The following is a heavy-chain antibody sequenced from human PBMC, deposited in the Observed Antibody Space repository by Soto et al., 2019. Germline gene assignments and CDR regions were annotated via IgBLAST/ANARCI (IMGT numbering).Heavy chain of an antibody. J-gene: IGHJ3*02. Sequence: SETLSLTCTVSGGSISSSSYYWGWIRQPPGKGLEWIGSIYYSGSTYYNPSLKSRVTISVDTSKNQFSLKLSSVTAADTAVYYCARGLKLRFLEWLNDAFDIWGQGTMVTVSS. D-gene: IGHD3-3*01. CDR1: GGSISSSSYY. CDR3: ARGLKLRFLEWLNDAFDI. CDR2: IYYSGST. V-gene: IGHV4-39*01.